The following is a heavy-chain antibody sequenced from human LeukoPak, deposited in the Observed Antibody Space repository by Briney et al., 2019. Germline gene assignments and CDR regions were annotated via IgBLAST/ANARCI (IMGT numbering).Heavy chain of an antibody. CDR1: GYTFTGYY. D-gene: IGHD2-2*01. CDR2: INPNSGGT. CDR3: ARDKRYCSSTSCYFDYYYYYYGMDV. J-gene: IGHJ6*02. V-gene: IGHV1-2*02. Sequence: ASVKVSCKASGYTFTGYYMHWVRQAPGRGLEWMGWINPNSGGTNYAQKFQGRVTMTRDTSISTAYMELSRLRSDDTAVYYCARDKRYCSSTSCYFDYYYYYYGMDVWGQGTTVTVSS.